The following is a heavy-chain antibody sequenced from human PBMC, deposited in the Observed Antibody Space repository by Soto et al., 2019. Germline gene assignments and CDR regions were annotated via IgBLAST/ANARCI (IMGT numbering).Heavy chain of an antibody. D-gene: IGHD2-2*01. CDR1: GFTFDDYG. CDR2: INWNGGST. V-gene: IGHV3-20*01. CDR3: AGGLEYQRYYYYMDV. Sequence: GGSLRLSCAASGFTFDDYGMSWVRQAPGKGLEWVSGINWNGGSTGYADSVKGRFTISRDNAKNSLYLQMNSLRAEDTALDHCAGGLEYQRYYYYMDVWGKGTTVTVSS. J-gene: IGHJ6*03.